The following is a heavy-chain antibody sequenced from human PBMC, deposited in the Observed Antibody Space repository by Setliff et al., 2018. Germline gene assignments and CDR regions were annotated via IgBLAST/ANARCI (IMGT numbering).Heavy chain of an antibody. CDR2: IYIRGGT. CDR1: GGSITDENSW. V-gene: IGHV4-61*02. CDR3: AVDHVTNIAESGYGYTRIDP. J-gene: IGHJ5*02. D-gene: IGHD6-19*01. Sequence: NPSETLSLTCTVSGGSITDENSWWAWIRQPAGKRPEWLGLIYIRGGTDYNPSLKSRVTISLDTSRSQFSLNLTSVTAADTAVYYCAVDHVTNIAESGYGYTRIDPWGQGIPVTV.